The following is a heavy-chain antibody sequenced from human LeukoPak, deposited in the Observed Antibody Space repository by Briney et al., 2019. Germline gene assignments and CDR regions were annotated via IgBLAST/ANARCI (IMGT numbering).Heavy chain of an antibody. CDR3: ARVRHTGLSRLYVVQ. J-gene: IGHJ4*02. CDR2: ISSGGTYL. CDR1: GSPFSSYG. V-gene: IGHV3-21*04. D-gene: IGHD2-15*01. Sequence: GGSLRLSCTASGSPFSSYGMPWVRQAPGKGLEWVSSISSGGTYLYYADSVRGRFTISRDKAKNSLYLVMKSLRAEHSATYCCARVRHTGLSRLYVVQWGQGTLVSVSS.